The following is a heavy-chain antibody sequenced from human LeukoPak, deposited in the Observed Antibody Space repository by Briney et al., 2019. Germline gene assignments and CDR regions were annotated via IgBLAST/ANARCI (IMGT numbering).Heavy chain of an antibody. Sequence: ASVKVSCKASGGTFSSYAISWVRQAPGQGLEWMGWINPNSGGTNYAQKFQGRVTMTRGTSISTAYMELSRLRSDDTAVYYCARGTSVDYWGQGTLVTVSS. CDR3: ARGTSVDY. J-gene: IGHJ4*02. V-gene: IGHV1-2*02. CDR2: INPNSGGT. CDR1: GGTFSSYA.